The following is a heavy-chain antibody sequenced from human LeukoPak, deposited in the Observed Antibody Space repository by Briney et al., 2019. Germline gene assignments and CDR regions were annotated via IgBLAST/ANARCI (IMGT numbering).Heavy chain of an antibody. CDR2: ISSSGGDT. J-gene: IGHJ4*02. Sequence: QSGGSLRLSCAASGFTFSSYGMHWVRQAPGKGLEYVSAISSSGGDTYYANSVKGRFTISRDNSKNTLYLQMGSLRAEDMAVYYCARVDCSSTSCYTEGFDYWGQGTLVTVSS. CDR3: ARVDCSSTSCYTEGFDY. V-gene: IGHV3-64*01. D-gene: IGHD2-2*02. CDR1: GFTFSSYG.